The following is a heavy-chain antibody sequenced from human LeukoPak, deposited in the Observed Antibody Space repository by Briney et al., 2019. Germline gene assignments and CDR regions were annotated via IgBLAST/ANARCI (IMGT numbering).Heavy chain of an antibody. CDR2: ISSSSSYM. V-gene: IGHV3-21*01. D-gene: IGHD6-19*01. Sequence: GGSLRLSCVASGFTFSSYTMSWVSQAPGKGLEWVSCISSSSSYMYYGDTLKGRFTISRDNAKNSLYLQMDNLRADDTAMYYCARALTPASGWLGSWGQGTLVTVSS. J-gene: IGHJ5*01. CDR3: ARALTPASGWLGS. CDR1: GFTFSSYT.